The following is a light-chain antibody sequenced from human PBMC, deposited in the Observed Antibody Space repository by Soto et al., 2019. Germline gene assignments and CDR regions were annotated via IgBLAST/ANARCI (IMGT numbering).Light chain of an antibody. CDR1: QTVRSN. Sequence: EIVMTQSPATLAVSPGDRATLSCRASQTVRSNVASYQQKPGQSPRLLIYGASTRVTGIPATFSGSGSGTDFTLTISSLQSEDFAIYYCQQYNNRPFTFGPGTKVDIK. CDR2: GAS. CDR3: QQYNNRPFT. J-gene: IGKJ3*01. V-gene: IGKV3-15*01.